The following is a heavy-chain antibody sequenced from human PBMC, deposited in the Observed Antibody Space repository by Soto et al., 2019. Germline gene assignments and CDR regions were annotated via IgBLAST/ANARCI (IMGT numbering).Heavy chain of an antibody. CDR1: GGSISSYY. Sequence: SETLSLTCTVSGGSISSYYWSWIRQPPGKGLEWIGYIYYSGSTNYNPSLKSRVTISVDTSKNQFSLKLSSVTAADTAVYYCARLRYDNGGANFDYWGQGTLVTVSS. J-gene: IGHJ4*02. CDR3: ARLRYDNGGANFDY. CDR2: IYYSGST. V-gene: IGHV4-59*08. D-gene: IGHD5-12*01.